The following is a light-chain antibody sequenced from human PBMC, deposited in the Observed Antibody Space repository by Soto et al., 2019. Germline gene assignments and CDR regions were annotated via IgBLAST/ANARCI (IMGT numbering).Light chain of an antibody. CDR3: MQALQTPLT. J-gene: IGKJ4*01. CDR1: QSLLHSNGYNY. V-gene: IGKV2-28*01. Sequence: DIVMTQSPLSLPVTPGEPASISCRSSQSLLHSNGYNYLDWYLQKPGQSPQLLIYLGSNRASGVPDRCSGSGSATDFTLKISRVEAEDFGVYYSMQALQTPLTFGGGKKVAIK. CDR2: LGS.